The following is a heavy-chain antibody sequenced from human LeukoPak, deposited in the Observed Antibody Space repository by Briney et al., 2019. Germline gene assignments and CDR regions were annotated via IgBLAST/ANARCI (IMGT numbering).Heavy chain of an antibody. D-gene: IGHD3-10*01. CDR3: ARYYGSGSYFKYFDY. J-gene: IGHJ4*02. CDR1: GGSISSGGYS. V-gene: IGHV4-30-2*01. Sequence: SETLSLTCAVSGGSISSGGYSWSWIRQPPGKGLEWIGYIYHSGSTYYNPSLKSRVTISVDRSKNQFSLKLSSVTAADTAVYYCARYYGSGSYFKYFDYWGQGTLVTVSS. CDR2: IYHSGST.